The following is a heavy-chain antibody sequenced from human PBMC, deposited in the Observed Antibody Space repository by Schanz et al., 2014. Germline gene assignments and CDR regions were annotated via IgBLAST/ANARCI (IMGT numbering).Heavy chain of an antibody. CDR2: ITGASDHI. J-gene: IGHJ4*02. D-gene: IGHD2-15*01. V-gene: IGHV3-74*01. CDR3: ERDVHSCEPRLDY. CDR1: GFTFSSHW. Sequence: EVQLLESGGGLVQPGGSLRLSCAASGFTFSSHWMHWVRQDPGKGLEWVSGITGASDHIDYADSVKGRFTVSRDNSKNTMYLQLNRLRAEDTAVYDWERDVHSCEPRLDYWGQGSLVTVSS.